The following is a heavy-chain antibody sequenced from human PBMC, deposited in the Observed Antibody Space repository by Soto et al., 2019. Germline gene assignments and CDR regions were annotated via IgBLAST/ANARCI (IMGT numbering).Heavy chain of an antibody. J-gene: IGHJ6*02. CDR2: IYPGDSDT. D-gene: IGHD2-8*01. Sequence: GESLKISCQGSGYTFTTYWIGWVRQMPGKGLEWMGIIYPGDSDTRYSPSFQGQVTISADKSISTAYLQWSSLKASDTAIYYCARHGTNSYFYYGMDVWGQGTTVTVSS. V-gene: IGHV5-51*01. CDR3: ARHGTNSYFYYGMDV. CDR1: GYTFTTYW.